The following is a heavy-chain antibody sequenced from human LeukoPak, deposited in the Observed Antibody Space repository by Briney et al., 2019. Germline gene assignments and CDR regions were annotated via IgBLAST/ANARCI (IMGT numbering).Heavy chain of an antibody. J-gene: IGHJ4*02. CDR3: ARQRGHIVGATYDY. V-gene: IGHV4-59*08. CDR1: GGSISGYY. CDR2: IYYSGAT. Sequence: SETLSLTCTVSGGSISGYYWSWIRQPPGKGLEWIGSIYYSGATNYNPSLKSRVTISADTSKNQFSLKLTSVTAADTAVYYCARQRGHIVGATYDYWGQGTLVTVSS. D-gene: IGHD1-26*01.